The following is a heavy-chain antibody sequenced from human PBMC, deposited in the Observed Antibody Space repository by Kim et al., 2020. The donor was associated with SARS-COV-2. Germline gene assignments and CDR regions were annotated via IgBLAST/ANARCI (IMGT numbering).Heavy chain of an antibody. J-gene: IGHJ4*02. Sequence: SETLSLTCTVSGGYISSYYWSWIRQPPGKGLEWIGYIYYSGSTNYNPSLKSRVTISVDTSKNQFSLKLSSVTAADTAVYYCGGARSGIAAAGTGDFDYWGQGTLVTVSS. CDR1: GGYISSYY. CDR2: IYYSGST. V-gene: IGHV4-59*08. CDR3: GGARSGIAAAGTGDFDY. D-gene: IGHD6-13*01.